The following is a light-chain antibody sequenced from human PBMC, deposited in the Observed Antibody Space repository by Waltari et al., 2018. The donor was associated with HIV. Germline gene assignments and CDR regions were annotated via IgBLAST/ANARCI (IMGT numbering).Light chain of an antibody. V-gene: IGKV3-15*01. Sequence: EIVMTQSPATLSVSPGERATLSCRASQSVSSNLAWYRQKPGQAPRLLIYGTSTRATGIPARFSGSGSGTEFTLTISSLQSEDFAVYFCQQYNDWPPWTFGPGTKVEIK. CDR1: QSVSSN. CDR3: QQYNDWPPWT. CDR2: GTS. J-gene: IGKJ1*01.